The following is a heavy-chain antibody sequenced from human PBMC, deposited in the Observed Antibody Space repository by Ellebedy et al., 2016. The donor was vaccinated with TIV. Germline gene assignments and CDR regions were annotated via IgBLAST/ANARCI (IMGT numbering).Heavy chain of an antibody. CDR1: GFTFSDFY. Sequence: GESLKISCAASGFTFSDFYMIWIRQAPGKGLEWLSYISSGGDTIYYADSVKGRFTISRYNAKNSLYLQMNSLGAEDTAVYYCARDSRFIDQQHNWFDPWGQGTLVTVSS. J-gene: IGHJ5*02. D-gene: IGHD6-13*01. V-gene: IGHV3-11*01. CDR2: ISSGGDTI. CDR3: ARDSRFIDQQHNWFDP.